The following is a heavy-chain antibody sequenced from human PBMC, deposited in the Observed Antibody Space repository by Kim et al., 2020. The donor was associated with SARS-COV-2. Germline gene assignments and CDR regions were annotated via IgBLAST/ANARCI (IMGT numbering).Heavy chain of an antibody. V-gene: IGHV3-23*01. CDR1: GFTFSSYA. Sequence: GALRLSCAASGFTFSSYAMSWVRQAPGKGLEWVSAISGSGGSTYYADSVKGRFTISRDNSKNTLYLQMNSLRAEDTAVYYCAKIRLEGSGSYSLRSGMDVWGQGTTVTVSS. J-gene: IGHJ6*02. CDR3: AKIRLEGSGSYSLRSGMDV. CDR2: ISGSGGST. D-gene: IGHD3-10*01.